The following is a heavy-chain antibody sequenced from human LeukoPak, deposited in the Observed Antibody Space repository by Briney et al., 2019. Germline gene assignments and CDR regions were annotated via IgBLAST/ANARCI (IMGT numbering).Heavy chain of an antibody. CDR2: ISSSSSTI. CDR3: ARSLWFGELLYFDY. D-gene: IGHD3-10*01. V-gene: IGHV3-48*04. Sequence: GGSLRLSCAASGFTFSSHSMNWVRQAPGKGLEWVSYISSSSSTIYYADSVKGRFTISRDNAKNSLYLQMNSLRAEDTAVYYCARSLWFGELLYFDYWGQGTLVTVSS. CDR1: GFTFSSHS. J-gene: IGHJ4*02.